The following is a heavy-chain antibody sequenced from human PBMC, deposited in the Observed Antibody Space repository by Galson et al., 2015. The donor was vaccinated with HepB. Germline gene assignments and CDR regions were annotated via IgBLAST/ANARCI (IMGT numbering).Heavy chain of an antibody. V-gene: IGHV1-18*01. J-gene: IGHJ3*02. CDR1: GYSFTTYD. CDR3: ARDPIGYCSGTSCPSHVFDI. Sequence: QSGAEVKKPGASVKVSCKSSGYSFTTYDISWVRQAPGQGLEWMGWISPYNDNTNYVQNLQGRVTMTTDTSTSTAYMELRSLSTDDTAVYYCARDPIGYCSGTSCPSHVFDIWGQGTMVIVSS. CDR2: ISPYNDNT. D-gene: IGHD2-2*01.